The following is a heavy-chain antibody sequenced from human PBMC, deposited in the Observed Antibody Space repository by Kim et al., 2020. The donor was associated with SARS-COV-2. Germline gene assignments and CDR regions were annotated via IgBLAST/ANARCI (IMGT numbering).Heavy chain of an antibody. Sequence: GGSLRLSCAASGFTFSSVYMNWVRQAPGKGLEWVSFISSNSDTTLYADSVRGRFTISRDNAKKSLYLQMNSLRDEDTAVYYCARLSIIRGATSPIEDYWGQGTLVTISS. CDR3: ARLSIIRGATSPIEDY. D-gene: IGHD3-10*01. J-gene: IGHJ4*02. V-gene: IGHV3-48*02. CDR1: GFTFSSVY. CDR2: ISSNSDTT.